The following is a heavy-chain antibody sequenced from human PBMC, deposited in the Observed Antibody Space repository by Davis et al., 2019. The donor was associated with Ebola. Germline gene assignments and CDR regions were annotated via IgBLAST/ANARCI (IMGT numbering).Heavy chain of an antibody. CDR3: ARLATPKNIGPSDH. Sequence: PGGSLRLSCSASGYSFTNHWIGWVRQQPGKGLEWMGIIYPGDSDTRYNPPFRGQVTISADKSINTAHLQWSSLKASDTALYYCARLATPKNIGPSDHWGQGTLVTVSS. CDR1: GYSFTNHW. V-gene: IGHV5-51*01. J-gene: IGHJ4*02. CDR2: IYPGDSDT. D-gene: IGHD1/OR15-1a*01.